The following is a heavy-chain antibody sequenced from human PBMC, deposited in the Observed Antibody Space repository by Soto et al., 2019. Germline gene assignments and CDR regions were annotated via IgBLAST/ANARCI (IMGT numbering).Heavy chain of an antibody. V-gene: IGHV3-23*01. CDR3: AKLGYCYSASCSGFDY. CDR2: VSGGAFSS. Sequence: EVRLLESGGGLVQPGGSLRLSCAASGFTFNTYAMTWVRQAPGKGLEWVSTVSGGAFSSYYADSVKGRFTISRDNSKNTLYLQMDSLRAEDTAVYYCAKLGYCYSASCSGFDYWGQGTLVTVSS. J-gene: IGHJ4*02. CDR1: GFTFNTYA. D-gene: IGHD2-2*01.